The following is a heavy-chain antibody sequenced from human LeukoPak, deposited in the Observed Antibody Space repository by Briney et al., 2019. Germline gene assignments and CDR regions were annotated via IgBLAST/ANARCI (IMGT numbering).Heavy chain of an antibody. J-gene: IGHJ4*02. Sequence: GGSLRLSCAASGFTFSSYSMNWVRQAPGKGLEWVSYISSSSSIIYYADSGKVRFTISRDNAKNSLYLQMNSLRAEDTAVYYCARDGISGVVGYIDYWGQGTLVTVSS. D-gene: IGHD3-3*01. V-gene: IGHV3-48*01. CDR3: ARDGISGVVGYIDY. CDR1: GFTFSSYS. CDR2: ISSSSSII.